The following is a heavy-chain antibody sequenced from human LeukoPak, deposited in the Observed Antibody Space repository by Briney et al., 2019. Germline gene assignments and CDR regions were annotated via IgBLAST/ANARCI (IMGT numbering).Heavy chain of an antibody. CDR2: INPNNGGT. V-gene: IGHV1-2*02. D-gene: IGHD2-15*01. J-gene: IGHJ5*01. CDR1: GYIFTDFY. CDR3: ARGLLPMSNWFDS. Sequence: ASVKVSCEASGYIFTDFYIHWVRRTAGQGLEWIGCINPNNGGTTYAQRFQGRVSMTRDTSITTAYMQLTRLRSDDTAVYYCARGLLPMSNWFDSWGLGTVVTVSS.